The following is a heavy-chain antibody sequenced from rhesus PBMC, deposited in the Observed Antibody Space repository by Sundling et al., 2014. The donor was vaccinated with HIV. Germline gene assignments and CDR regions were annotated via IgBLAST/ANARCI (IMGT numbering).Heavy chain of an antibody. V-gene: IGHV4-93*01. CDR3: ARASVDAPTFD. CDR2: IFGTTGAT. Sequence: QVQLQESGPAVVRPSETLSLTCDVSGASIRNIYWWTWIRQSPGKGLEWIGGIFGTTGATEYTPSLKSRVTISKDTSMRQFSLRLNSVTAADTAVYYCARASVDAPTFDWGQGILVTVSS. CDR1: GASIRNIYW. D-gene: IGHD2-33*01. J-gene: IGHJ4*01.